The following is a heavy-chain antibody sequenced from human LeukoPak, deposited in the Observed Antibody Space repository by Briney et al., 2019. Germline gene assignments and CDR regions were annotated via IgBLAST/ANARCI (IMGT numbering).Heavy chain of an antibody. Sequence: ASVKVSCKASGGTFSSYAISWVRQAPGQGLEWMGGIIPIFGTANYAQKFQGRVTITADESTSTAYMELSSLRSEDTAVYYCARDGCSSTSCSRAFDPWGQGTLVTVSS. J-gene: IGHJ5*02. D-gene: IGHD2-2*01. CDR2: IIPIFGTA. CDR1: GGTFSSYA. CDR3: ARDGCSSTSCSRAFDP. V-gene: IGHV1-69*13.